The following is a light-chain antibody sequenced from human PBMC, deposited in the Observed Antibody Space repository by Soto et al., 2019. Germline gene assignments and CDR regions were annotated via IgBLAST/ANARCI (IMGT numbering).Light chain of an antibody. J-gene: IGKJ5*01. CDR1: QSVGNN. V-gene: IGKV3-20*01. Sequence: EIVLTQSPGTLSLSPGDRATLSCRASQSVGNNLAWYQQKPGQAPRLLIYGAYTRATGIPARFSGSGSGTDFTLTISRLEPEDFAVYYCQQYGNSPITFGQGTRLEI. CDR3: QQYGNSPIT. CDR2: GAY.